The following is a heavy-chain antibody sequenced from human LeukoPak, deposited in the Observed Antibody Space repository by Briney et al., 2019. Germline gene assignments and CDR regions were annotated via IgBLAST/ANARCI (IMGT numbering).Heavy chain of an antibody. V-gene: IGHV1-3*01. CDR1: GYTFTSYA. Sequence: GASVKVPCKASGYTFTSYAMHWVRQAPGQRLEWMGWINAGNGNTKYSQKFQGRVTITRDTSASTAYMELSSLRSEDTAVYYCARDYSSSFCFDYWGQGTLVTVSS. CDR2: INAGNGNT. CDR3: ARDYSSSFCFDY. J-gene: IGHJ4*02. D-gene: IGHD6-13*01.